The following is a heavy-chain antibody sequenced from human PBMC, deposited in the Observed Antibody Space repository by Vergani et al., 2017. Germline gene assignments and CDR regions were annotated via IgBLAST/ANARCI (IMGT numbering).Heavy chain of an antibody. CDR3: ARGRKGVVPAAIRSSRLYFDY. V-gene: IGHV4-34*01. J-gene: IGHJ4*02. CDR1: GRSFSGYY. Sequence: QVQLQQWGAGLLKPSETLSLTCAVYGRSFSGYYWSWIRQPPGKGLEWIGEINHSGSTNYNPSLKSRVTISVDTSKNQFSLKLSSVTAADTAVYYCARGRKGVVPAAIRSSRLYFDYWGQGTLVTVSS. D-gene: IGHD2-2*02. CDR2: INHSGST.